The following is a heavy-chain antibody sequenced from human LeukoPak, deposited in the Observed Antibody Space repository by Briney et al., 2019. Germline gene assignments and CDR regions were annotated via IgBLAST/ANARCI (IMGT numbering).Heavy chain of an antibody. CDR1: GGTFSSYA. V-gene: IGHV1-69*13. Sequence: GASVKVSCKASGGTFSSYAISWVRQAPGQGLEWMGGIIPIFGTANYARKFQGRVTITADESTSTAYMELSSLRSEDTAVYYCARALTIDGGNDLIDYWGQGTLVTVSS. J-gene: IGHJ4*02. CDR3: ARALTIDGGNDLIDY. D-gene: IGHD4-23*01. CDR2: IIPIFGTA.